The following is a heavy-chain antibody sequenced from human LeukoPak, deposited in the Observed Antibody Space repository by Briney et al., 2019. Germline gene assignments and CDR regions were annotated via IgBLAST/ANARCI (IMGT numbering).Heavy chain of an antibody. CDR1: GGSISSGGYY. Sequence: SQTLSLTCTVSGGSISSGGYYWSWIRQPPGKGLEWIGYIYHGGGTYYNPSLKSRVTVSVDRSKNQFSLMLSSVTAADTAVYYCATYYDSSGYRSDYWGQGTLVTVSS. J-gene: IGHJ4*02. D-gene: IGHD3-22*01. CDR2: IYHGGGT. V-gene: IGHV4-30-2*01. CDR3: ATYYDSSGYRSDY.